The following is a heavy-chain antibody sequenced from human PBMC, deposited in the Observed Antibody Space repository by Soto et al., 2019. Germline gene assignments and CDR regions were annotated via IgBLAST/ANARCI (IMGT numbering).Heavy chain of an antibody. Sequence: QVQLQESGPGLVKPSQTLSLTCTVSGGSISSGGYYWSWIRQHPGKGLEWIGYIYYRGSPYYNPALKSRVTISIDTSKNQFSLKLSSLIAADTAVYYCARGNSRYDSVPVDYWGQGTLVTVSS. J-gene: IGHJ4*02. V-gene: IGHV4-31*03. CDR1: GGSISSGGYY. CDR2: IYYRGSP. CDR3: ARGNSRYDSVPVDY. D-gene: IGHD5-12*01.